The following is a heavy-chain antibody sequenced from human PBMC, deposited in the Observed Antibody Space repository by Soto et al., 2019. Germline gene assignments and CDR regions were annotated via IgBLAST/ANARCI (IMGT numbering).Heavy chain of an antibody. J-gene: IGHJ6*02. CDR1: GFTFSSYA. CDR3: ARGDRGGSGSPASYYYSGLDV. CDR2: VSAGGDMT. D-gene: IGHD3-10*01. V-gene: IGHV3-23*01. Sequence: DVQLLESGGHLVQPGGSLRLSCAASGFTFSSYAMSWVRQAPGKGLEWVSSVSAGGDMTYYSDSVKGRFTISRDNSNNALILQMNSRRIEDTALYYCARGDRGGSGSPASYYYSGLDVWGQGATVTVS.